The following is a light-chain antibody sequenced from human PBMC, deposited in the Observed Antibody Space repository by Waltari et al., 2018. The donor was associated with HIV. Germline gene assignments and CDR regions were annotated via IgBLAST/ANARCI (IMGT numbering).Light chain of an antibody. V-gene: IGLV1-44*01. CDR3: AAWDDSLRGV. J-gene: IGLJ2*01. CDR2: SNN. Sequence: QSVLTQPPSASGTPGQRVTISCSGSSYNIGSNTVNWYQQLPGTAPKLLIYSNNLRPSGVPDRFSGSRSGTSASLAISGLQSEDEAYYYCAAWDDSLRGVFGGGTKLTVL. CDR1: SYNIGSNT.